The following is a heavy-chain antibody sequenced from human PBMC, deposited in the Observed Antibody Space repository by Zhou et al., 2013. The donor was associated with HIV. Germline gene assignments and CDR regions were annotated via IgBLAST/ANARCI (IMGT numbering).Heavy chain of an antibody. CDR2: IIPIFGTA. D-gene: IGHD2-2*01. Sequence: QVQLVQSGAEVKKPGSSVKVSCKASGGTFSSYAISWVRQAPGQGLEWMGGIIPIFGTANYAQKFQGRVTITTDESTSTAYMELSSLRSEDTAVYYCARAGREGRSSSPNPPFEFDYWGQGTLVTVSS. CDR3: ARAGREGRSSSPNPPFEFDY. J-gene: IGHJ4*02. CDR1: GGTFSSYA. V-gene: IGHV1-69*05.